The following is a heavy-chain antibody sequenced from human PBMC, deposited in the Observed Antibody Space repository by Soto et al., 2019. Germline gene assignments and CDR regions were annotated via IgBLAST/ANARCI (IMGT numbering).Heavy chain of an antibody. D-gene: IGHD3-22*01. CDR3: TTDLSYYDSSGYPLYYYYGMDV. CDR1: GFTFSNAW. Sequence: EVQLVESGGGLVKPGGSLRLSCAASGFTFSNAWMSWVRQAPGKGLEWVGRIKSKTDGGTTDYAAPVKGRFTISRDDSKNTLYLQMNSLKTEDTAVYYCTTDLSYYDSSGYPLYYYYGMDVWGQGTTVTVSS. J-gene: IGHJ6*02. V-gene: IGHV3-15*01. CDR2: IKSKTDGGTT.